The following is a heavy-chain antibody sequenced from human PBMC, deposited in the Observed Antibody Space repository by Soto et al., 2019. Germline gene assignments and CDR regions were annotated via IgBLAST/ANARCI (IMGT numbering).Heavy chain of an antibody. CDR2: IYYSGST. D-gene: IGHD3-16*01. CDR3: ARLGHGYFDY. CDR1: GGSISSSSHY. V-gene: IGHV4-39*01. J-gene: IGHJ4*02. Sequence: QLQLQESGPGLVKPSETLSLTCTVSGGSISSSSHYWAWIRQPPGKGLEWIGSIYYSGSTYYNPSLKSRVTISIDTSKNQFSLNLNSVTAADTAVYYCARLGHGYFDYWGQGTLVTVSS.